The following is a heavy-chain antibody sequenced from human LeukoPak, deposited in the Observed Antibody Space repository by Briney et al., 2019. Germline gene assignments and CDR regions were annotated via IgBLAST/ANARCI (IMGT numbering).Heavy chain of an antibody. CDR1: GSTFNTYA. CDR2: ISDRSGFT. D-gene: IGHD2-21*01. Sequence: GGSLRLSCAASGSTFNTYAMNWVRQAPGKGLEWVSSISDRSGFTYYAGSVKGRFTISRDNSKNTVYLQMNSLRAEDTAIYYCAKAYGPTYYYYYMDVWSTGTTVTVSS. J-gene: IGHJ6*03. CDR3: AKAYGPTYYYYYMDV. V-gene: IGHV3-23*01.